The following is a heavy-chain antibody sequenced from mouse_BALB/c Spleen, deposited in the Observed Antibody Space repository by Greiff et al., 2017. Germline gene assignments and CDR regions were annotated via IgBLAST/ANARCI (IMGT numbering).Heavy chain of an antibody. J-gene: IGHJ3*01. D-gene: IGHD1-1*01. CDR3: ARSDGSSPAWFAY. V-gene: IGHV14-1*02. CDR1: GFNIKDYY. Sequence: EVQLQQSGAELVRPGALVKLSCKASGFNIKDYYMHWVKQRPEQGLEWIGWIDPENGNTIYDPKFQGKASITADTSSNTAYLQLSSLTSEDTAVYYCARSDGSSPAWFAYWGQGTLVTVSA. CDR2: IDPENGNT.